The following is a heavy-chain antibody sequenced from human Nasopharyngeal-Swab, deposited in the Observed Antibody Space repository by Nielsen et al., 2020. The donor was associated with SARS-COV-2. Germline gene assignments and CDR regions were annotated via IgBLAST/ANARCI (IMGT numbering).Heavy chain of an antibody. J-gene: IGHJ4*02. D-gene: IGHD5-18*01. CDR3: ARDEQLCLDY. V-gene: IGHV3-48*04. Sequence: GESLKISCAASGFNFNYYSMNWVRQAPGKGLEWISYITSGSAIIYYADSVKGRFTISRDNARNLLYLQMNSLRAEDTAVYYCARDEQLCLDYWGQGTLVTVSS. CDR2: ITSGSAII. CDR1: GFNFNYYS.